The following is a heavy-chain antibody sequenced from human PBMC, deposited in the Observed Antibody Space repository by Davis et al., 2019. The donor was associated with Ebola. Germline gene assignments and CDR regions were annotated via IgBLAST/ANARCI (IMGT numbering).Heavy chain of an antibody. Sequence: PSETLSLTCAVYGGSFSGYYCNWIRQPPGKGLEWIGEINHSGSTNYNPSLKSRVTISVDTSKNQFSLRLSSVTAADTAVYYCATRLRVARPGIFDYWGQGTLVTVSS. D-gene: IGHD2-15*01. V-gene: IGHV4-34*01. CDR3: ATRLRVARPGIFDY. CDR1: GGSFSGYY. J-gene: IGHJ4*02. CDR2: INHSGST.